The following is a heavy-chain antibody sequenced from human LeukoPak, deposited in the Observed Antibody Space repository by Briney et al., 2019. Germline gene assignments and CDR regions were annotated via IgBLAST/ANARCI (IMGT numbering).Heavy chain of an antibody. J-gene: IGHJ4*02. Sequence: ASVKVSCKASGYTFTSYDINWVRQATGQGREWMGWMNPNSGNTGYAQKFQGRVTITRNTSISTAYMELSSLRSEDTAVYYCARSMRSSWSPARVFDYWGQGTLVTVSS. V-gene: IGHV1-8*03. CDR3: ARSMRSSWSPARVFDY. CDR1: GYTFTSYD. D-gene: IGHD6-13*01. CDR2: MNPNSGNT.